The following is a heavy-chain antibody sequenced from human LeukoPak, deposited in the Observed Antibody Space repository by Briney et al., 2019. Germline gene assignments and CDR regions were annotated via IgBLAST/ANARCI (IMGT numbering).Heavy chain of an antibody. D-gene: IGHD3-3*01. Sequence: ASVKVSCKASGYTFTSYNMHWVRQAPGQRLEWMGRINGGNDNTNYSQKFQGRVTITRDTSASTAYMELSSLRSEDTAVYYCARDSTTYYDFWSGYYNNWFDPWGQGTLVTVSS. CDR1: GYTFTSYN. J-gene: IGHJ5*02. V-gene: IGHV1-3*01. CDR3: ARDSTTYYDFWSGYYNNWFDP. CDR2: INGGNDNT.